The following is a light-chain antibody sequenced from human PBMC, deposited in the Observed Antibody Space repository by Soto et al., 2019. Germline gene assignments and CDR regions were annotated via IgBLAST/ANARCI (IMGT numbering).Light chain of an antibody. J-gene: IGKJ1*01. V-gene: IGKV1-12*01. CDR2: AAS. CDR1: QGVTSW. CDR3: LQATSFPRT. Sequence: DIQMTQSPSSVSASVGDRVTISCRASQGVTSWLAWYQQKPGKAPKLLIYAASTLQSGVPSRFSGSGSGTDFTLTISSLQPEDFGTYYCLQATSFPRTFGQGTKVDIK.